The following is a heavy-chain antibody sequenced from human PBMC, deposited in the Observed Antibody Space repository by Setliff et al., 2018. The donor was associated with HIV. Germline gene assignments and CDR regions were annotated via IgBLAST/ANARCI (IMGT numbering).Heavy chain of an antibody. CDR2: IYHGGNT. D-gene: IGHD2-15*01. CDR1: GGSISSSSYW. Sequence: SETLSLTCTVSGGSISSSSYWWGWIRQPPGKGLEWVGSIYHGGNTYYNPSLRSRVTTFVDTSKNQFSLNLKSVIDADTALYYCARGVPVGSFSSFRYMDVWVKGATVTVSS. J-gene: IGHJ6*03. CDR3: ARGVPVGSFSSFRYMDV. V-gene: IGHV4-39*01.